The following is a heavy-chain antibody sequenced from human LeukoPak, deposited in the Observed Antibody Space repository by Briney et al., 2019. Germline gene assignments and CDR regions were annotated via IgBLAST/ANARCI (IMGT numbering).Heavy chain of an antibody. Sequence: SVKVSCKASGGTFSSYTISWVRQAPGQGLEWMGRIIPILNITNYAQNFQGRVTLTADKSTSTAYMELSTLRSEDTAVYYCAKDGVVVVATSVYYYYYGMDVWGQGTTVTVSS. CDR2: IIPILNIT. CDR1: GGTFSSYT. J-gene: IGHJ6*02. D-gene: IGHD2-2*01. CDR3: AKDGVVVVATSVYYYYYGMDV. V-gene: IGHV1-69*02.